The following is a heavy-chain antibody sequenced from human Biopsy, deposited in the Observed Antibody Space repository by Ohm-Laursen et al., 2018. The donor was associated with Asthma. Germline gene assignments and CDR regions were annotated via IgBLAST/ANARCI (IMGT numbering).Heavy chain of an antibody. V-gene: IGHV1-3*01. CDR1: GYTFTSYA. CDR3: ARDGPVGAPSDY. J-gene: IGHJ4*02. D-gene: IGHD1-26*01. Sequence: SVKVSCKASGYTFTSYAIHWVRQAPGQRLEWMGWINAGNGNTKYSQKFQGRVTITRDTSASTAYMELSSLRSDDTAVYYCARDGPVGAPSDYWGQGTLVTVSS. CDR2: INAGNGNT.